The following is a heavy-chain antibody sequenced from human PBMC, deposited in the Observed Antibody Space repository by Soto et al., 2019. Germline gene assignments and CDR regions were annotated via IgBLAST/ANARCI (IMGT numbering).Heavy chain of an antibody. Sequence: PSETLSLTCPVYGGSFSGYYWTWIRHPPGKVPDWIGEINHCGSSNHNPSLKSRFTISVDTSKNQFCLKLSFVTAADTAVYYCARRSNWFDPWGQGTLVTVSS. J-gene: IGHJ5*02. CDR2: INHCGSS. V-gene: IGHV4-34*01. CDR1: GGSFSGYY. CDR3: ARRSNWFDP.